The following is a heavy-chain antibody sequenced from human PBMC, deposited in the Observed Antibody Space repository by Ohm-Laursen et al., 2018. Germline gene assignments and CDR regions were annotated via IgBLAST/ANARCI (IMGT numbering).Heavy chain of an antibody. D-gene: IGHD3-22*01. CDR2: LNPTRGGTRT. CDR1: GYIFTNYY. V-gene: IGHV1-46*01. J-gene: IGHJ3*02. CDR3: ARGYYDSRGSAFEI. Sequence: GSSVKVSCKASGYIFTNYYMHWVRQAPGQGFEWMGILNPTRGGTRTSMSQRFQDRVTMTRDTSASTAYMELNSLRSEDTAVYYCARGYYDSRGSAFEIWGQGTMVTVSS.